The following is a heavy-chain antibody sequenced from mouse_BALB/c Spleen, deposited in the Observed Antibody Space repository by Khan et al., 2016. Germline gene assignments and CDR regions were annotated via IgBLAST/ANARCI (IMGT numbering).Heavy chain of an antibody. V-gene: IGHV4-1*02. D-gene: IGHD1-1*01. Sequence: EVQLQESGGGLVHPGGSLKLSCAASGFDFSRYWMSWVRQAPGKGLEWIGEINPDSYTINYTPSLKDKFIISRDNAKNTLYLQMSKVRSEDTALCYCERARYYGYLAYWGQGTLVTVSA. CDR1: GFDFSRYW. CDR3: ERARYYGYLAY. CDR2: INPDSYTI. J-gene: IGHJ3*01.